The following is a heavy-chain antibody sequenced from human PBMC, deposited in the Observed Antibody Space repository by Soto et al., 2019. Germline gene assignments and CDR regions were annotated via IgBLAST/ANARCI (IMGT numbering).Heavy chain of an antibody. CDR1: GFSFSSYW. J-gene: IGHJ4*02. CDR2: TNTDGSAQ. CDR3: LSGRGY. V-gene: IGHV3-7*01. Sequence: PGGSLRLSCAASGFSFSSYWINWVRQAPGKGLEWVANTNTDGSAQYYVDSVKGRFTISRDNAKNSVSLQMNSLRAEDAAVYYCLSGRGYWGQGTLVTVPQ.